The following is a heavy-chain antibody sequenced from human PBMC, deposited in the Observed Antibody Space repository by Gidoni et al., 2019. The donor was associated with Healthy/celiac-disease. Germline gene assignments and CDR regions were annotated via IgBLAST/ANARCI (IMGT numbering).Heavy chain of an antibody. Sequence: QVQLVESGGGLVKPGGSLRLSWAASGFTFRAYYMSWIRQAPGKGLEWVSYISSSGSTIYYADSVKGRFTISRDNAKNSLYLQMNSLRAEDTAVYYCARGSYYDSSGYYIEDYWGQGTLVTVSS. V-gene: IGHV3-11*01. CDR1: GFTFRAYY. CDR3: ARGSYYDSSGYYIEDY. CDR2: ISSSGSTI. J-gene: IGHJ4*02. D-gene: IGHD3-22*01.